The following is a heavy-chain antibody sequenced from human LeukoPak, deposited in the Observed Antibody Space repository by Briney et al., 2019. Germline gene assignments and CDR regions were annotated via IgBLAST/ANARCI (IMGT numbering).Heavy chain of an antibody. CDR2: IKEDGSEK. Sequence: GGSLRLSCAAFGFTFSSCWMSWVRQAPGKGLEWVANIKEDGSEKYYVDSVKGRFTVSRDNAKNSLYLQMNSLRAEDTAVYYCARHNKRFDPWGQGTLVTVSS. V-gene: IGHV3-7*04. CDR1: GFTFSSCW. D-gene: IGHD2/OR15-2a*01. J-gene: IGHJ5*02. CDR3: ARHNKRFDP.